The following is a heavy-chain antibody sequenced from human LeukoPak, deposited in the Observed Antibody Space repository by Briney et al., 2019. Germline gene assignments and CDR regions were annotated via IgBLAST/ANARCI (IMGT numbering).Heavy chain of an antibody. CDR3: ARFTSSFDY. Sequence: GESLKISCKVSGYSFTTYWIGWVRQMPGKGLEWVGIIYPGDSATRYSPSFQGQVTISADKSISTAYLQWSSLKASDTAMYYCARFTSSFDYWGQGTLVTVSS. J-gene: IGHJ4*02. CDR2: IYPGDSAT. CDR1: GYSFTTYW. V-gene: IGHV5-51*01. D-gene: IGHD2-2*01.